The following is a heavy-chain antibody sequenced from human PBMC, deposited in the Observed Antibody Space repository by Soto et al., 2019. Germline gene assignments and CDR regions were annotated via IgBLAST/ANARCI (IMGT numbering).Heavy chain of an antibody. Sequence: PSETLSLTCTVSGGSISSDDYFWSWIRQPPGKGLEWVGFIYYSGTYYNPSLKSRAAISADTSKNQFSLRLSSVTAADTAVYYCARDLAYCASGSCYAKWGSWGQGTLVTVSS. V-gene: IGHV4-30-4*01. CDR2: IYYSGT. D-gene: IGHD2-15*01. CDR1: GGSISSDDYF. J-gene: IGHJ5*02. CDR3: ARDLAYCASGSCYAKWGS.